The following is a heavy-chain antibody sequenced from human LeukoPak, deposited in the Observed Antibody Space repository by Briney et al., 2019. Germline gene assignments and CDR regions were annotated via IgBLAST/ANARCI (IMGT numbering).Heavy chain of an antibody. CDR3: ARGEYSCYDYFPFDY. CDR1: GGSFSGYY. J-gene: IGHJ4*02. D-gene: IGHD5-12*01. V-gene: IGHV4-34*01. CDR2: INHSGST. Sequence: SETLSLTCAVYGGSFSGYYWSWIRQPPGKGLEWIGEINHSGSTNYNPSLKSRVTISVDTSKNQFSLKLSSVTAADTAVYYCARGEYSCYDYFPFDYWGQGTLVTVSS.